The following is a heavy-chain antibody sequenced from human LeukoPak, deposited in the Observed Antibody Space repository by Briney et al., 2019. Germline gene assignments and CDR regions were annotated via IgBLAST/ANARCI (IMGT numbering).Heavy chain of an antibody. V-gene: IGHV3-21*01. Sequence: GGSLRLSCAASGFTFGSYSMNWVRQAPGKGLEWVSSISSSSSYIYYADSVKGRFTISRDNAKNSLYLQMNSLRAEDTAVYYCARDRTGIAARYFDYWGQGTLVTVSS. CDR1: GFTFGSYS. D-gene: IGHD6-6*01. J-gene: IGHJ4*02. CDR3: ARDRTGIAARYFDY. CDR2: ISSSSSYI.